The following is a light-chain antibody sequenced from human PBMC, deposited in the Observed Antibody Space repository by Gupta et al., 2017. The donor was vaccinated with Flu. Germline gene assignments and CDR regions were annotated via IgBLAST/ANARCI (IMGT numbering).Light chain of an antibody. CDR2: KDS. CDR3: HSADSSGTYL. Sequence: GQKTRIICSGCGLKKKYGYWDQQNPGHASVLVIYKDSERPSGIRERFSGSRAGTTVTLTISEGQAEDEADYYCHSADSSGTYLFGGGTKRTVL. J-gene: IGLJ2*01. V-gene: IGLV3-25*03. CDR1: GLKKKY.